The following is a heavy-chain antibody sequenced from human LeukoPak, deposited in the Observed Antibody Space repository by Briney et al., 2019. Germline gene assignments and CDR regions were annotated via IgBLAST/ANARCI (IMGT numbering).Heavy chain of an antibody. D-gene: IGHD6-13*01. CDR3: ARDPIAAAGTGWFDP. CDR2: IIPILGIA. V-gene: IGHV1-69*04. CDR1: GGTFSSYA. J-gene: IGHJ5*02. Sequence: ASVKVSCKASGGTFSSYAIIWVRQAPGQGLEWMGRIIPILGIANYAQKFQGRVTITADKSTSTAYMELSSLRSEDTAVYYCARDPIAAAGTGWFDPWGQGTLVTVSS.